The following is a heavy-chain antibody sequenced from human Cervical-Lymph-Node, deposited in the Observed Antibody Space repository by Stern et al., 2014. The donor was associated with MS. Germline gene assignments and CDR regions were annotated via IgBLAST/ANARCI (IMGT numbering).Heavy chain of an antibody. CDR1: GYTYTNYW. CDR3: ATASVRGSNYPDAFDL. V-gene: IGHV5-51*01. Sequence: MQPVQSGAEVKKPGESLKISCNGSGYTYTNYWIAWVRQMPGKGLEWMGIILPGDSEARYSPSFQGRVTISADKSIKTAYLQWASLKVSDTAMYFCATASVRGSNYPDAFDLWGQGTMITVSS. D-gene: IGHD3-10*01. J-gene: IGHJ3*01. CDR2: ILPGDSEA.